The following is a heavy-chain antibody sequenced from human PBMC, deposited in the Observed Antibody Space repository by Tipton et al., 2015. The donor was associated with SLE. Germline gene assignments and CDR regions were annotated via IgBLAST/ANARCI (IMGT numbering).Heavy chain of an antibody. V-gene: IGHV4-39*07. Sequence: HTCTVSGGSISSRSYYWGWIRQPPGKGLEWIGSIYYSGSTYYNPSLKSRVTISVDTSKNQFSLKLRSVTAADTAVYYCARHEGGVAPGYFDFWGQGTLVTVSS. J-gene: IGHJ4*02. CDR1: GGSISSRSYY. D-gene: IGHD3-3*01. CDR2: IYYSGST. CDR3: ARHEGGVAPGYFDF.